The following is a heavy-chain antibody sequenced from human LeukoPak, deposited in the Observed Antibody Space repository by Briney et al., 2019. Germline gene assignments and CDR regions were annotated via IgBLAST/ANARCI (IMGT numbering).Heavy chain of an antibody. Sequence: SETLSLTCTVSGGSISSSSYYWGWIRQPPGKGLEWIGEINHSGSTNYNPSLKSRVTISVDTSKNQFSLKLSSVTAADTAVYYCARGFVEMAPPLGYWGQGTLVTVSS. CDR3: ARGFVEMAPPLGY. J-gene: IGHJ4*02. V-gene: IGHV4-39*07. D-gene: IGHD5-24*01. CDR1: GGSISSSSYY. CDR2: INHSGST.